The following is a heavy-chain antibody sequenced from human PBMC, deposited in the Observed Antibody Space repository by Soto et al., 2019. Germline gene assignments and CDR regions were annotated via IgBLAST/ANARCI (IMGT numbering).Heavy chain of an antibody. Sequence: PGGSLRLSCAASGFTFSSYWMHWVRQAPGKGLVWVSRINSDGSSTSYADSVRGRFTISRDNAKNTLYLQMNSLRAEDTAVYYCASFATVTTLSYYMDVWGKGTTVTVSS. CDR1: GFTFSSYW. CDR2: INSDGSST. J-gene: IGHJ6*03. CDR3: ASFATVTTLSYYMDV. D-gene: IGHD4-17*01. V-gene: IGHV3-74*01.